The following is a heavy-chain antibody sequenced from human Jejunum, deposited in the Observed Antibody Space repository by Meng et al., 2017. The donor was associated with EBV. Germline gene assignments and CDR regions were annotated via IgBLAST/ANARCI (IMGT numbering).Heavy chain of an antibody. Sequence: HAQQQQWGAGLLKPSATLSLSCAVYRGSFSGYYWSWIRQHPGKGLEWIGEINHSGSTNYNPSLRSRVTISVETSKNQFSLRLNSVTAADTAVYYCARVAFSYTTRSLDSWGQGTLVTVSS. J-gene: IGHJ4*02. V-gene: IGHV4-34*02. CDR1: RGSFSGYY. CDR2: INHSGST. D-gene: IGHD3-16*02. CDR3: ARVAFSYTTRSLDS.